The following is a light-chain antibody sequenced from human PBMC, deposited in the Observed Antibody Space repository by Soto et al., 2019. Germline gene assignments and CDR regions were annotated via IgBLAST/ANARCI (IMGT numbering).Light chain of an antibody. CDR1: QFIESY. J-gene: IGKJ1*01. V-gene: IGKV3-11*01. CDR3: QQFNNWPRT. CDR2: DAS. Sequence: EILLTQSPSTLSLSPGERATLSCRASQFIESYLAWYRQIPGQAPRLLIYDASNRATGIPERFSGSGSGTEFTLTISSLQSEDFEFYYCQQFNNWPRTFGQGTKVDIK.